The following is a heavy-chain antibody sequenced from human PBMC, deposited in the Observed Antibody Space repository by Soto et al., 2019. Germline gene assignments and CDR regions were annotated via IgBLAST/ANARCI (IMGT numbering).Heavy chain of an antibody. D-gene: IGHD3-22*01. J-gene: IGHJ3*02. CDR2: ISYDGSNK. V-gene: IGHV3-30*18. CDR3: AKDLGYYDSSGYSHDAFDI. Sequence: GGSLSHSCAASGFTFSSYGMHWVRQAPGKGLEWVAVISYDGSNKYYADSVKGRFTISRDNSKNTLYLQMNSLRAEDTAVYYCAKDLGYYDSSGYSHDAFDIWGQGTMVTVSS. CDR1: GFTFSSYG.